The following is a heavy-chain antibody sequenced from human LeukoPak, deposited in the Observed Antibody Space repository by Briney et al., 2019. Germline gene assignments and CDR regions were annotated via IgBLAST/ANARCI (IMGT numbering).Heavy chain of an antibody. Sequence: PSGTLSLTCAVSGGSISSANWWSWVRQPPGKGLEWIGSIYDSGSTYYNPSLKSRVTISVDTSKNQFSLKLNSVTAADTAVYYCARHYGPWGQGTLVTVSS. CDR1: GGSISSANW. CDR3: ARHYGP. D-gene: IGHD3-16*01. J-gene: IGHJ5*02. V-gene: IGHV4-4*02. CDR2: IYDSGST.